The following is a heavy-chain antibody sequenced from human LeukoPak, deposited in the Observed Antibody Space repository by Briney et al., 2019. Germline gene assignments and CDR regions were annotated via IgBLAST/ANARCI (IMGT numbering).Heavy chain of an antibody. V-gene: IGHV4-39*07. CDR1: GGSISSSSHY. Sequence: SETLSLTCTVSGGSISSSSHYWGWIRQPPGKGLEWIASIYYSGSTYYNPSLKSRVTISVDTSKNQFSLKLSSVTAADTAVYYCAREAAKGIWVAGHTDYWGQGTLVTVSS. D-gene: IGHD6-19*01. CDR2: IYYSGST. CDR3: AREAAKGIWVAGHTDY. J-gene: IGHJ4*02.